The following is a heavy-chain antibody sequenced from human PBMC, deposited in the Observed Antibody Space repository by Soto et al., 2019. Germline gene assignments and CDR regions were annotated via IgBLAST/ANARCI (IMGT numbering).Heavy chain of an antibody. CDR3: AKGFISGGYCANGICYHFDY. J-gene: IGHJ4*02. Sequence: QVQLVESGGGVVQPGGSLTLSCAASGFTFSSYGMHWVRQAPGKGLEWVAVMSYDGNNKYYADSVKGRFTVSRDNSRNTQFLQMNSLRVEYTAVYYCAKGFISGGYCANGICYHFDYWGQGTPVTVSS. V-gene: IGHV3-30*18. CDR2: MSYDGNNK. CDR1: GFTFSSYG. D-gene: IGHD2-8*01.